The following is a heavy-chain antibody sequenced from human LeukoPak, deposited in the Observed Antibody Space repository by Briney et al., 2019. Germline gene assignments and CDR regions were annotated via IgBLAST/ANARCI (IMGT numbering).Heavy chain of an antibody. D-gene: IGHD3-16*01. CDR2: VYHTGHT. Sequence: PSETLSLTCAVYGGSFSGYYWSWIRQPPGKGLGWIGYVYHTGHTHYSPSLKSRVTVSLDTSRNQVSLILSSVTAADTAVYYCARHRFGHLFDYWGQGTLVFVSS. CDR3: ARHRFGHLFDY. J-gene: IGHJ4*02. V-gene: IGHV4-59*01. CDR1: GGSFSGYY.